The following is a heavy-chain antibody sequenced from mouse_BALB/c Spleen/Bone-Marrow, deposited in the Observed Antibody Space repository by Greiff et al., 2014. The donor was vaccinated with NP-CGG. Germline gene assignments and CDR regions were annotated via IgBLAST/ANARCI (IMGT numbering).Heavy chain of an antibody. Sequence: QVQLKQSGAELARPGASVKLSCKASGYTFTSYWMQWVKQRPGQGLEWIGTIYPGDGDTRYTQKFKGKATLTADKSPSTAYMQLSSLASEDSAVYYCARGGYGNYVFAYWGQGTLVTVSA. CDR1: GYTFTSYW. V-gene: IGHV1-87*01. D-gene: IGHD2-1*01. CDR2: IYPGDGDT. J-gene: IGHJ3*01. CDR3: ARGGYGNYVFAY.